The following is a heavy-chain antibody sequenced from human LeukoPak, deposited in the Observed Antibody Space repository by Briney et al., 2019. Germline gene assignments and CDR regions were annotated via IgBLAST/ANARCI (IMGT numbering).Heavy chain of an antibody. CDR2: INPNSGGT. CDR3: ARRRMSPYYYYGMDV. J-gene: IGHJ6*02. Sequence: GASVKVSCKASGYTFTGYYMHWGRQAPGQGLEWMGWINPNSGGTNYAQKFQGRVTMTRDTSISTAYMELSRLRSDDTAVYYCARRRMSPYYYYGMDVWGQGTTVTVSS. V-gene: IGHV1-2*02. CDR1: GYTFTGYY.